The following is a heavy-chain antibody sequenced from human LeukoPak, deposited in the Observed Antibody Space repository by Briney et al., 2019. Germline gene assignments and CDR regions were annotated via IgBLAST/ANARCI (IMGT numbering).Heavy chain of an antibody. CDR2: ISSSGSTI. V-gene: IGHV3-48*04. J-gene: IGHJ4*02. D-gene: IGHD6-13*01. CDR3: AREKQQLVRGRPTDY. Sequence: GGSLRLSCAASGFAFSSYAMSWVRQAPGKGLEWVSYISSSGSTICYADSVKGRFTISRDNAKNSLYLQMNSLRAEDTAVYYCAREKQQLVRGRPTDYWGQGTLVTVSS. CDR1: GFAFSSYA.